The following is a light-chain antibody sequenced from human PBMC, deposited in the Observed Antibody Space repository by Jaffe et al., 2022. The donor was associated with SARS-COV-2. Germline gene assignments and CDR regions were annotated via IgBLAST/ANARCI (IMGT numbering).Light chain of an antibody. Sequence: QSALTQSASVSGSPGQSITISCTGTSSDVGRYNHVSWYRHHPGQAPKLMIFEVSKRPSGVSNRFSGSKSGNTASLTISGLQAEDEDDYYCCSYAGNNWVFGGGTKLTVL. V-gene: IGLV2-23*02. J-gene: IGLJ3*02. CDR3: CSYAGNNWV. CDR2: EVS. CDR1: SSDVGRYNH.